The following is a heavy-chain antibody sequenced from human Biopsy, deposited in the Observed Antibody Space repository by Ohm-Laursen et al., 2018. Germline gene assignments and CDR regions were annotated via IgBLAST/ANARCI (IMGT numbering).Heavy chain of an antibody. V-gene: IGHV3-74*03. CDR2: IHGDERSA. D-gene: IGHD2-2*01. J-gene: IGHJ6*02. CDR1: GFTVYNNY. Sequence: SLRLSCAASGFTVYNNYMTWVRQAPGKGLEWVSRIHGDERSATYAEPVKGRFTISRDNAKNSLFLHMNSLRAEDTAVYYCARESALKWYQSLSYFNGMDVWGQGTTVTVSS. CDR3: ARESALKWYQSLSYFNGMDV.